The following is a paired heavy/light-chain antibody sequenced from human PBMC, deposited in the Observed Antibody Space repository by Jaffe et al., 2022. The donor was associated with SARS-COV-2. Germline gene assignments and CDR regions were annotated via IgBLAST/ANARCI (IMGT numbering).Light chain of an antibody. Sequence: QSALTQPASVSGSPGQSITISCTGTSSDVGGYNYVSWYQQHPGKAPKLMIYDVSNRPSGVSNRFSGSKSGNTASLTISGLQAEDEADYYCSSYTSSSTPVFGGGTKLTVL. CDR3: SSYTSSSTPV. CDR2: DVS. CDR1: SSDVGGYNY. J-gene: IGLJ2*01. V-gene: IGLV2-14*01.
Heavy chain of an antibody. CDR2: INSDGSST. V-gene: IGHV3-74*01. J-gene: IGHJ5*02. Sequence: EVQLVESGGGLVQPGGSLRLSCAASGFTFSSYWMHWVRQAPGKGLVWVSRINSDGSSTSYADSVKGRFTISRDNAKNTLYLQMNSLRAEDTAVYYCASAPNYYDILTGYYMGNWFDPWGQGTLVTVSS. CDR3: ASAPNYYDILTGYYMGNWFDP. D-gene: IGHD3-9*01. CDR1: GFTFSSYW.